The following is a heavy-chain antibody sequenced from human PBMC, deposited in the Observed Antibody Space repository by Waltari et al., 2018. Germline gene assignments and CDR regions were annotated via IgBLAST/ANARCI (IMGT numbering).Heavy chain of an antibody. D-gene: IGHD3-3*01. J-gene: IGHJ6*02. CDR3: ASTYGYDFWSGYSPRGMDV. V-gene: IGHV4-34*01. CDR2: INHRGST. CDR1: GGSFSGYS. Sequence: QVQLQQWGAGLLKPSETLSLTCAVYGGSFSGYSWSWIRQPPGQGLEWIGEINHRGSTNYNPALKSSVTRSVDTAKNQFSLKLSSVTAADTAVYYCASTYGYDFWSGYSPRGMDVRGQGTTVTVSS.